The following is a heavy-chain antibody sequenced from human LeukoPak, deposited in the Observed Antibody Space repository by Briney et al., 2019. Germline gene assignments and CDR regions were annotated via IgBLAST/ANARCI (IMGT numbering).Heavy chain of an antibody. V-gene: IGHV3-30*02. CDR3: AKDLNTVVLQYFDS. D-gene: IGHD2-15*01. CDR2: MRYDGKTE. J-gene: IGHJ4*01. CDR1: GFPFSSYG. Sequence: GGSLTHPCTGSGFPFSSYGMHWVRQTPGRGLEWVAFMRYDGKTEYYADSVKGRFTIAREDSHSTVHLHMKDLRPDDAAVYFCAKDLNTVVLQYFDSWGQGLLAGVSS.